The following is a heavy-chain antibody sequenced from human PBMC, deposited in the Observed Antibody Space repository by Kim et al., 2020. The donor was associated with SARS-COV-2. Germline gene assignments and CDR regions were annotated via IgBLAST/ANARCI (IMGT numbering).Heavy chain of an antibody. D-gene: IGHD3-3*02. Sequence: GGSLRLSCAASGFTFANFAMNWVRQAPGKGLEWFSSTSGTAGSTYYADSVKGRFTISTDTSKNTLYLQMNSLSAEDTAIYYCAKSFSTTYFDHWGQGTLVTVSS. CDR3: AKSFSTTYFDH. CDR2: TSGTAGST. J-gene: IGHJ4*02. V-gene: IGHV3-23*01. CDR1: GFTFANFA.